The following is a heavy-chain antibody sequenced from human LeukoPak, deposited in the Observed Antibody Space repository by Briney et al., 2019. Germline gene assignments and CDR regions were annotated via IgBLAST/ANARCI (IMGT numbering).Heavy chain of an antibody. CDR2: ISRSSNSK. J-gene: IGHJ4*02. CDR1: GFTFSSHD. V-gene: IGHV3-48*01. CDR3: ARRFDD. Sequence: GGSLRLSCVASGFTFSSHDMNWVRQAPGKGLEWVSYISRSSNSKYYADSVMGRFTCSRDNAKNSLYLQMNSLRAEDTAVYYCARRFDDWGQGTLVTVSS.